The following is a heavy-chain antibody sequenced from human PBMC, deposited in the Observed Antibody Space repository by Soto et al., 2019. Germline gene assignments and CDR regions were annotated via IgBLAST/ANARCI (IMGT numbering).Heavy chain of an antibody. J-gene: IGHJ5*02. CDR3: AKHRLPYRPSADVPRWLDP. Sequence: PSETLSLTCRASGFYITARNYYWAWVRQSPGMGLEWIKSIYYSGSTYYTYNPSLSSIVTTSVDTSKNQFFLTLNSVTAADTAIYFCAKHRLPYRPSADVPRWLDPWGPGILVTVSS. CDR1: GFYITARNYY. V-gene: IGHV4-39*01. D-gene: IGHD2-2*02. CDR2: IYYSGST.